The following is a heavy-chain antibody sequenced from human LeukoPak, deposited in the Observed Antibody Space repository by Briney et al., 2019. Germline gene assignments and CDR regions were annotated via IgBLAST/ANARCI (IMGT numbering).Heavy chain of an antibody. D-gene: IGHD5-24*01. CDR3: ARAFGYNLQKGDYYYMDV. J-gene: IGHJ6*03. Sequence: SETLSLTCTVSGYSISSGYYWGWIRQPPGKGLEWIGSIYHSGSTYYNPSLKSRVTISVDTSKNQFSLKLSSVTAADTAVYYCARAFGYNLQKGDYYYMDVWGKGTTVTVSS. V-gene: IGHV4-38-2*02. CDR1: GYSISSGYY. CDR2: IYHSGST.